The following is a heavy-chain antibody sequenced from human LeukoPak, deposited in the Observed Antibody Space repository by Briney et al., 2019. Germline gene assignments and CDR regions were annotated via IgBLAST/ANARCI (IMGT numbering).Heavy chain of an antibody. J-gene: IGHJ6*02. CDR1: GGSVSSGSYY. V-gene: IGHV4-61*01. D-gene: IGHD4-17*01. Sequence: SETLSLTCTVSGGSVSSGSYYWSWIRQPPGKGLEWIGYIYYSGSTNYNPSLKSRVTISVDTSKNQFSLKLSSVTAADTAVYYCARVLTTVTTFYYGMDVWGQGTTVTVSS. CDR2: IYYSGST. CDR3: ARVLTTVTTFYYGMDV.